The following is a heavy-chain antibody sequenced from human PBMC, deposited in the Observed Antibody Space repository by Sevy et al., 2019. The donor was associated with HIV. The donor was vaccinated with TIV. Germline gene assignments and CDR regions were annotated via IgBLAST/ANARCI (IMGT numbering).Heavy chain of an antibody. D-gene: IGHD2-2*01. J-gene: IGHJ5*02. CDR1: GYTFTGYY. CDR2: INPNSRGT. Sequence: ASVKVSCKASGYTFTGYYIHWVRQAPGQRLEWMGWINPNSRGTNYAQKFQGRVTMTRDTSISTAYMELSRLRSDDTAVYYCARVPTGAAAAMSWFDPWGQGTLVTVSS. V-gene: IGHV1-2*02. CDR3: ARVPTGAAAAMSWFDP.